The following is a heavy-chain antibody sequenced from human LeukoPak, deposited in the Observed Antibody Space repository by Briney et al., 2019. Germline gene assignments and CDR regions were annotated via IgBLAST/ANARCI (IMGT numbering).Heavy chain of an antibody. V-gene: IGHV3-66*02. J-gene: IGHJ3*02. CDR3: ARWGRGDDAFDI. D-gene: IGHD3-16*01. CDR2: IYSGGST. CDR1: GFTVSSNY. Sequence: GSLRLSCASSGFTVSSNYMSWVRQATGKGLEWVSVIYSGGSTYYADSVKRRFTIPRDNSKNTLYLQMNSLRAEDTAVYYCARWGRGDDAFDIWGQGTMVTVSS.